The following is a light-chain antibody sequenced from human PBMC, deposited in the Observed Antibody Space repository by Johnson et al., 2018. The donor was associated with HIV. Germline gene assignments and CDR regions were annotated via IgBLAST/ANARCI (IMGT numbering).Light chain of an antibody. V-gene: IGLV1-51*02. Sequence: QSVLTQPPSVSAAPGQRVTISCSGSSSNIGDNFVSWYHQFPGAAPKLLIFENYKRPSGIPDRFSGSRSGTSATLAITGLQTGDEADYYCGAWDSRLSVCVFGPGTKVTVL. CDR2: ENY. CDR1: SSNIGDNF. J-gene: IGLJ1*01. CDR3: GAWDSRLSVCV.